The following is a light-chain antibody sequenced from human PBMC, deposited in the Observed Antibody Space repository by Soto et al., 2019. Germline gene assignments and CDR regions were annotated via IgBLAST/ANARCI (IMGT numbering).Light chain of an antibody. J-gene: IGKJ1*01. CDR2: RAS. CDR1: QTISNW. Sequence: DIQMSLSPSTPSANVGDRVTVTGRASQTISNWLAWYQQKPGKAPKLLIHRASSLGTGVPSRFSGSGSGTEFTLTITSLQPDDFATYYCQQYSSNSAFGPGSMA. CDR3: QQYSSNSA. V-gene: IGKV1-5*03.